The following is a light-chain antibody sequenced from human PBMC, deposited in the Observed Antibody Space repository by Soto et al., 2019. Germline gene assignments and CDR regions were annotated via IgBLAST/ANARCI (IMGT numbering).Light chain of an antibody. Sequence: DIQMTQSPSSLSPSVGDRVTITCRASQDISTYLNWYQQKPGKAPKLLIYAASSLQSGVPSRFSGSGSETDFTLTISSLQPEDFATYSCQQNDSTTWTFGQGTKVEIK. J-gene: IGKJ1*01. V-gene: IGKV1-39*01. CDR1: QDISTY. CDR3: QQNDSTTWT. CDR2: AAS.